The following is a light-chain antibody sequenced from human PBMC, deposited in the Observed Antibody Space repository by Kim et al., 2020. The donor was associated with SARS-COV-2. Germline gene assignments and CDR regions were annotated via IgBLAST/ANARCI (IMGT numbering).Light chain of an antibody. CDR2: AAS. CDR3: QQVNSYPHT. Sequence: FLSASVGDRVTITCRASRAITIYLAWYQQKPGKAPKLLIYAASTLQSGVPSRFSGSGSGTEFTLTISSLQPEDSATYYCQQVNSYPHTFGQGTKLEI. V-gene: IGKV1-9*01. J-gene: IGKJ2*01. CDR1: RAITIY.